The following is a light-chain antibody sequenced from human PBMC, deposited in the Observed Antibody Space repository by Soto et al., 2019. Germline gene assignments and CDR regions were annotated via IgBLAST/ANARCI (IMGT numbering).Light chain of an antibody. V-gene: IGKV3-15*01. J-gene: IGKJ1*01. Sequence: EIVLTQSPATLSLSPGERATLSFRASQSVSRKLAWYQQTRGQAPRLLIYGASTRATGIPARFSDSGSGTEFTLTISSLQSEDFAVYYCQQYNNWLWTFGQGTKVDIK. CDR2: GAS. CDR3: QQYNNWLWT. CDR1: QSVSRK.